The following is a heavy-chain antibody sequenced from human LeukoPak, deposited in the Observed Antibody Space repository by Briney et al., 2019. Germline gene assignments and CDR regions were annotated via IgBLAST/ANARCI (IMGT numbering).Heavy chain of an antibody. J-gene: IGHJ5*02. V-gene: IGHV1-46*01. CDR1: GYTFTSYY. CDR3: ARGSEVTSYSSGPAS. Sequence: ASVKVSCKASGYTFTSYYMHWVRQAPGQGLEWMGIINPSGGSTSYAQKFQGRVTMTRDMSTSTVYMELSSLRSEDTAVYYCARGSEVTSYSSGPASWGQGTLVTVSS. D-gene: IGHD6-19*01. CDR2: INPSGGST.